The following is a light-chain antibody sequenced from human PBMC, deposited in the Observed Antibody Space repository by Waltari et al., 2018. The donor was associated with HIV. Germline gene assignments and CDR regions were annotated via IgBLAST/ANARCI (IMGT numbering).Light chain of an antibody. Sequence: QSVLTQPPSVSAAPGQMVTISCSGSSSNIGNNQVSWYQQLPGTAPKLLIYENHNPPSGFPDRFSASKSGTSATLGITGLQTGDEAEYYCGAWDTSLSAVVFGTGTKVTVL. CDR2: ENH. J-gene: IGLJ1*01. CDR3: GAWDTSLSAVV. V-gene: IGLV1-51*01. CDR1: SSNIGNNQ.